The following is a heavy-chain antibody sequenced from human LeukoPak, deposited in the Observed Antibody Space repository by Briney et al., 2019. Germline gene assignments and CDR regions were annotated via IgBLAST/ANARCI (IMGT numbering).Heavy chain of an antibody. CDR1: GGTFSSYA. Sequence: ASVKVSCKASGGTFSSYAISWVRQAPGQGLEWMGGIIPIFGTASYAQKFQGRVTITADESTSTAYMELSSLRSEDTAVYYCARVQYSYYYYMDVWGKGTTVTVSS. CDR3: ARVQYSYYYYMDV. CDR2: IIPIFGTA. J-gene: IGHJ6*03. V-gene: IGHV1-69*13. D-gene: IGHD6-6*01.